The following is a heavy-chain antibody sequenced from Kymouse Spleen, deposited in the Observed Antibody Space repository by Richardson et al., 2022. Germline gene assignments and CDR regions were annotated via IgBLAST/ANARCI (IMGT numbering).Heavy chain of an antibody. J-gene: IGHJ6*02. CDR2: IYPGDSDT. Sequence: EVQLVQSGAEVKKPGESLKISCKGSGYSFTSYWIGWVRQMPGKGLEWMGIIYPGDSDTRYSPSFQGQVTISADKSISTAYLQWSSLKASDTAMYYCARHSLHSMVRGVRGYYGMDVWGQGTTVTVSS. D-gene: IGHD3-10*01. CDR3: ARHSLHSMVRGVRGYYGMDV. V-gene: IGHV5-51*01. CDR1: GYSFTSYW.